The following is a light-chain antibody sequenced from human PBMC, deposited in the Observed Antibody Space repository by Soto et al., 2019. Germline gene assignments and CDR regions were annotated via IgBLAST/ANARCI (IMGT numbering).Light chain of an antibody. CDR2: PEGSGSY. J-gene: IGLJ3*02. CDR3: ETWDSNSRV. V-gene: IGLV4-60*02. Sequence: QPVLTQSSSASASLGSSVKLTCTLSSGHSTYIIAWHQQQPGKAPRCLMKPEGSGSYNKGSGVPDRFSGSSSGADRYLTISNLQFEDEADYYCETWDSNSRVFGGGTKVTVL. CDR1: SGHSTYI.